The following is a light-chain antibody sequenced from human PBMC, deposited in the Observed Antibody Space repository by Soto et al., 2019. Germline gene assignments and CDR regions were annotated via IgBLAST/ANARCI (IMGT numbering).Light chain of an antibody. CDR1: QSVSNNY. CDR2: GAS. J-gene: IGKJ1*01. CDR3: QQYGSSPGT. V-gene: IGKV3-20*01. Sequence: EIVLTQSPGTLSLSPGERATLSCRASQSVSNNYLAWYQQKPGQAPRLLINGASSRATGIPDRFSGSGSGTDFTLTISRLEPEDIAVYYCQQYGSSPGTLGQGTKVEIK.